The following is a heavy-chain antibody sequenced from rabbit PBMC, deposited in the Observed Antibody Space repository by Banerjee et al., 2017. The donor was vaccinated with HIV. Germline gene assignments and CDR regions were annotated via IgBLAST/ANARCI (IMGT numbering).Heavy chain of an antibody. CDR1: GLDFSSSYY. CDR3: ARGSYYDL. CDR2: IYTSSGST. D-gene: IGHD8-1*01. V-gene: IGHV1S45*01. Sequence: QEQLEESGGDLVQPEGSLTLTCTASGLDFSSSYYIWWVRQAPGKGLEWIACIYTSSGSTNYASWAKGRFTISKTSTTVTLQMTSLTAADTATYFCARGSYYDLWGPGTLVTVS. J-gene: IGHJ4*01.